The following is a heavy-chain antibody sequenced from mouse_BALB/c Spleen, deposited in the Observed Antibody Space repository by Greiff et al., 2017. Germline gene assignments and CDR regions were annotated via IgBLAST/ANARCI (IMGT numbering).Heavy chain of an antibody. V-gene: IGHV1S137*01. Sequence: VQLQQSGAELVRPGVSVKISCKGSGYTFTDYAMHWVKQSHAKSLEWIGVISTYYGDASYNQKFKGKATMTVDKSSSTAYMELARLTSEDSAIYYCARGGVGAYWGQGTLVTVSA. D-gene: IGHD1-1*01. CDR3: ARGGVGAY. J-gene: IGHJ3*01. CDR1: GYTFTDYA. CDR2: ISTYYGDA.